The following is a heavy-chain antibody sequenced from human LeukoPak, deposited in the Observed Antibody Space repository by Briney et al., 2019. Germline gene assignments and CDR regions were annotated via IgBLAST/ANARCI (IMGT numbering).Heavy chain of an antibody. J-gene: IGHJ4*02. D-gene: IGHD3-16*02. CDR3: ARGRRTYYDYVWGSYPY. V-gene: IGHV3-21*01. CDR2: ISSSSSYI. CDR1: GFTFSSYS. Sequence: GGSLRLSCAASGFTFSSYSMNWVRQAPGKGLEWVSSISSSSSYIYYADSVKGRFTISRDNAKNSLYLQMNSLRAEDTAVYYCARGRRTYYDYVWGSYPYWGQGTLVTVSS.